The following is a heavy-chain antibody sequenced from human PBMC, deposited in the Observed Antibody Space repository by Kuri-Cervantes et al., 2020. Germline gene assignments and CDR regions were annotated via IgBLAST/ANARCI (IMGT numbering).Heavy chain of an antibody. D-gene: IGHD5-18*01. J-gene: IGHJ4*02. V-gene: IGHV3-21*01. Sequence: GESLKISCAASGFTFSSYSMNWVRQAPGKGLEWVLSISSSSSYIYYADSVKGRFTISRDNAKNSLYLQTNSLRAEDTAVYYCARDLDTAMSPGVEGGYWGQGTLVTVSS. CDR1: GFTFSSYS. CDR3: ARDLDTAMSPGVEGGY. CDR2: ISSSSSYI.